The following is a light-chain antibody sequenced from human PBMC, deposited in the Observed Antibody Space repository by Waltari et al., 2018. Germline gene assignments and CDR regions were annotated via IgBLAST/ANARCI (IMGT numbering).Light chain of an antibody. CDR1: QTLVHSDGNPH. Sequence: DVVMTQSPLSLPVTLGQAASISCKSSQTLVHSDGNPHLTWFQQRPGQSPRLLIYRVFNRDSGVPDRFSGSGSGTDFTLKISRVEAEDVGVYYCMQGTHWPYTFGQGTKLDIK. CDR3: MQGTHWPYT. J-gene: IGKJ2*01. CDR2: RVF. V-gene: IGKV2-30*02.